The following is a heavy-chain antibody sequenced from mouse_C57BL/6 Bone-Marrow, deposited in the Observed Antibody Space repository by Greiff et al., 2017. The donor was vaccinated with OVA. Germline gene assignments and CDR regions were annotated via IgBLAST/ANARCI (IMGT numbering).Heavy chain of an antibody. V-gene: IGHV1-69*01. CDR2: IDPSDSYT. D-gene: IGHD2-3*01. J-gene: IGHJ2*01. Sequence: QVQLQQPGAELVMPGASVKLSCKASGYTFTSYWMHWVKQRPGQGLEWIGEIDPSDSYTNYNQKFKGKSTLTVDKSSSTAYMQLSSLTSEDSAVYYCACDGYYFDYWGQGTTLTVSS. CDR1: GYTFTSYW. CDR3: ACDGYYFDY.